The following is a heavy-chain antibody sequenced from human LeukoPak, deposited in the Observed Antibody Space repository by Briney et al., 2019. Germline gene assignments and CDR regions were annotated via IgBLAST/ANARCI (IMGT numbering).Heavy chain of an antibody. Sequence: GGSLRLSCAASGFTFNNYAMSWVRQAPGKGLAWVSAISDSGGYTYYADSVKGRFTISRDNSKNTLYLQMNSLRAEDTAVYYCARQDPYTSGWYPWGQGTLVTVSS. CDR1: GFTFNNYA. D-gene: IGHD6-19*01. J-gene: IGHJ5*02. V-gene: IGHV3-23*01. CDR3: ARQDPYTSGWYP. CDR2: ISDSGGYT.